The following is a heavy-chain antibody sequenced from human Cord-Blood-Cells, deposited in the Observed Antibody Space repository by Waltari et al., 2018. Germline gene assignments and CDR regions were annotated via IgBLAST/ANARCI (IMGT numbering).Heavy chain of an antibody. D-gene: IGHD1-1*01. CDR3: ARGVRAGIIYYCYYYMDV. CDR2: ISAYNGNT. J-gene: IGHJ6*03. Sequence: GLEWMGWISAYNGNTNYAQKIQGRVNMTTDTSTNTAYMELRSLRSDDTAVYYCARGVRAGIIYYCYYYMDVWGKGTTVTVPS. V-gene: IGHV1-18*01.